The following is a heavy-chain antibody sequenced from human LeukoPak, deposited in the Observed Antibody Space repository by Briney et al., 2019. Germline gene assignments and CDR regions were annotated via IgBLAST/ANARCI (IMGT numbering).Heavy chain of an antibody. V-gene: IGHV1-46*01. CDR2: INPSGGST. J-gene: IGHJ6*03. CDR3: ARKGYYGSRHRAYYYYYYMDV. D-gene: IGHD3-10*01. CDR1: GYTFTSYY. Sequence: ASVKVSCKASGYTFTSYYMHWVRQAPGQGLEWMGIINPSGGSTSYAQKFQGRVTMTRDMSTSTVYMELSSLRSEDTAVYYCARKGYYGSRHRAYYYYYYMDVWGKGTTVTISS.